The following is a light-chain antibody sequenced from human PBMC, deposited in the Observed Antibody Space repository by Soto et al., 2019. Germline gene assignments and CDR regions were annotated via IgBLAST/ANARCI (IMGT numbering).Light chain of an antibody. CDR3: QQFATSPLT. J-gene: IGKJ4*01. CDR2: DVS. CDR1: QSVTDNY. V-gene: IGKV3-20*01. Sequence: EIVLTQSPATLSLSPGERATLSCRASQSVTDNYLAWYQQKPGQAPRLLIYDVSNRATGIPARFSGSGSGTDFTLTISRLEPEDFAVYYCQQFATSPLTFGGGTKVDIK.